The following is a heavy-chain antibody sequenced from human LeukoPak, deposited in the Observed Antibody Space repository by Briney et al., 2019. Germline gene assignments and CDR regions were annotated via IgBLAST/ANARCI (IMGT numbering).Heavy chain of an antibody. V-gene: IGHV3-30-3*01. CDR3: ARAPYCHGDCLWHLDR. D-gene: IGHD2-21*02. Sequence: QPGGSLRLSCAASGFTFSSYAMHWVRRAPGKALEWVAIISYDGSNKFYADYVKGRFIISRDNSKRMLYLEMTSLRPEDTAVYYCARAPYCHGDCLWHLDRWGRGTLVTVSS. CDR1: GFTFSSYA. J-gene: IGHJ2*01. CDR2: ISYDGSNK.